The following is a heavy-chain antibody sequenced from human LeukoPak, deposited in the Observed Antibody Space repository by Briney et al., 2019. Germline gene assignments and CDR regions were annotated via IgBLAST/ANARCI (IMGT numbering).Heavy chain of an antibody. J-gene: IGHJ3*02. D-gene: IGHD6-6*01. CDR2: IYYSGST. V-gene: IGHV4-59*01. CDR1: GGSISSYY. CDR3: AREQLGAFDI. Sequence: SETLSLTCTVSGGSISSYYWRWIPQPPGKGLEWIGYIYYSGSTNYNPSLKSRVTISVDTSKNQFSLKLTSVTAADTAVYYCAREQLGAFDIWGQGTMVTVSS.